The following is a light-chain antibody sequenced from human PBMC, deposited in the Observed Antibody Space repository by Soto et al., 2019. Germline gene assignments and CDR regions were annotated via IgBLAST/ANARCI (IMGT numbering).Light chain of an antibody. CDR3: CSYASVGTYV. CDR2: GNA. V-gene: IGLV1-40*01. Sequence: QSALTQPPSVSGAPGQRVTISCTGSSSNVGAGYDVHWYQHLPGTAPKLLIYGNANRPSGVPDRLSGSKSGTSASLPITGLQAEDEADYYCCSYASVGTYVFGTGTKVTIL. CDR1: SSNVGAGYD. J-gene: IGLJ1*01.